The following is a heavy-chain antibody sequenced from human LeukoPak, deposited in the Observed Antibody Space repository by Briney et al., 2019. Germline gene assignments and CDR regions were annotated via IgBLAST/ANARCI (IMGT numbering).Heavy chain of an antibody. D-gene: IGHD2-15*01. Sequence: SETLSLTCTVSGGSISSYYWSWIRQPPGKGLEWIGYIYHSGSTYYNPSLKSRVTISVDRSKNQFSLKLSSVTAADTAVYYCARAPYCSGGSCYEHAFDIWGQGTMVTVSS. CDR1: GGSISSYY. CDR2: IYHSGST. V-gene: IGHV4-59*12. CDR3: ARAPYCSGGSCYEHAFDI. J-gene: IGHJ3*02.